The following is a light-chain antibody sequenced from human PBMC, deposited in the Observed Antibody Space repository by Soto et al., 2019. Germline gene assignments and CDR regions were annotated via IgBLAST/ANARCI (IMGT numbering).Light chain of an antibody. CDR2: DAS. CDR1: QSVSSY. J-gene: IGKJ1*01. V-gene: IGKV3-20*01. CDR3: QQYGSSPWT. Sequence: EIGLTQYPATLSLSPGERATLSCRASQSVSSYLSWYQQKPCQAPRLLIYDASNRATGIPARFSGSGSGTDFTLTISRLEPEDFAVYYCQQYGSSPWTFGQGTKVDIK.